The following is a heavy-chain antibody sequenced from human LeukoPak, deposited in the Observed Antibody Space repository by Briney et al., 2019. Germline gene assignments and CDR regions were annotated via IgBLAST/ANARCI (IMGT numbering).Heavy chain of an antibody. CDR1: GFTVSTNY. V-gene: IGHV3-53*01. CDR3: ARDTVTTFRFRDYYYYGMDV. CDR2: IYSGGST. Sequence: PGGSLRLSCAASGFTVSTNYMNWVRQAPGKGLEWDSVIYSGGSTYYADSVKGRFTISRDNSKNTLYLQMNSLRAEDTAVYYCARDTVTTFRFRDYYYYGMDVWGQGTTVTVSS. D-gene: IGHD4-17*01. J-gene: IGHJ6*02.